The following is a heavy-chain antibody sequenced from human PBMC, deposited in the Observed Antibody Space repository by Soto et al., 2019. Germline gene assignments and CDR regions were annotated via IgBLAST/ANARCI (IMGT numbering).Heavy chain of an antibody. CDR2: ISSSGTST. V-gene: IGHV3-48*03. CDR3: VRYPGCGYGICSRVDH. Sequence: GGSLRLSCEASGFSFSSYEMNWVRQAPGKGPEWLSYISSSGTSTTYADSVKGRFTISRDNATNSLDLQMNSLRAEDTAVYYCVRYPGCGYGICSRVDHWGQGTLVTVSS. J-gene: IGHJ4*02. CDR1: GFSFSSYE. D-gene: IGHD5-18*01.